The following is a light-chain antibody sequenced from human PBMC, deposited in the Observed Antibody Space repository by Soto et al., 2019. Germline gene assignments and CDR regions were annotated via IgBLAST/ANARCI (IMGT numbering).Light chain of an antibody. J-gene: IGKJ4*01. CDR3: QYLNSFPLT. CDR2: IAS. V-gene: IGKV1-9*01. CDR1: QGISNY. Sequence: IQLTQSPSSLSESIGDRVTITCRASQGISNYLAWYQQKPGKAPKLLIYIASTLQGGVPSRFSGSGSGTDFSLTISSLQPEDVATYYCQYLNSFPLTFGGGTKVEIK.